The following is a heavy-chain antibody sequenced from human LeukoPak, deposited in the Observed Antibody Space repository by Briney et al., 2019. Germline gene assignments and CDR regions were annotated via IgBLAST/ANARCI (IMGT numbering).Heavy chain of an antibody. CDR3: ARDGGPVGATGFDY. Sequence: GRSLRLSCAASGFTFSSYGMHWVRQAPGKGLEWVSSISSSSSYIYYADSVKGRFTISRDNAKNSLYLQMNSLRAEDTAVYYCARDGGPVGATGFDYWGQGTLVTVSS. J-gene: IGHJ4*02. CDR1: GFTFSSYG. D-gene: IGHD1-26*01. CDR2: ISSSSSYI. V-gene: IGHV3-21*01.